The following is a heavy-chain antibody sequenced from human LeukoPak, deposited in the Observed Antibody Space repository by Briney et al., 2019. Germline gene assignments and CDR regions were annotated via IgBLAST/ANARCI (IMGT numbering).Heavy chain of an antibody. J-gene: IGHJ4*02. Sequence: GGSLRLSCAASGFTFSSYAMSWVRQAPGKGLELVSAISGSGGSTYYADSVKGRFTISRDNSKNTLYLQMNSLRAEDTAVYYCATSPGDVYYFDYWGQGTLVTVSS. CDR1: GFTFSSYA. CDR2: ISGSGGST. V-gene: IGHV3-23*01. CDR3: ATSPGDVYYFDY. D-gene: IGHD7-27*01.